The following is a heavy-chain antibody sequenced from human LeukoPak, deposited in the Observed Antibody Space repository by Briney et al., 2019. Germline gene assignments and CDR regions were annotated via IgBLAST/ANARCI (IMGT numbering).Heavy chain of an antibody. J-gene: IGHJ4*02. CDR2: IRYDGSNK. Sequence: GGSLRLSCAASGFTFSSYGMHWVRQAPGKGLEWVAFIRYDGSNKYYEDSVKGRFTFSRDNSKNPWYLQMNNLRAEDTAVYYCAKGADYVVYWGQGTLVTVSS. CDR3: AKGADYVVY. CDR1: GFTFSSYG. V-gene: IGHV3-30*02.